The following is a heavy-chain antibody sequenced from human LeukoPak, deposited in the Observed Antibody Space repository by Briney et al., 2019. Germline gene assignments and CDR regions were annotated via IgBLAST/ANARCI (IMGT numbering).Heavy chain of an antibody. V-gene: IGHV3-23*01. J-gene: IGHJ6*03. Sequence: GGSLRLSCAASGFTFTNYAMSWVRQAPGKGLEWVSAISGSGARTYYADFVKGRLTISRDNSKNTLYLQMNSLRAEHTAVYYCAKNTKYCSSTSCYRAYYYYMDVWGKGTTVTVSS. CDR2: ISGSGART. D-gene: IGHD2-2*01. CDR3: AKNTKYCSSTSCYRAYYYYMDV. CDR1: GFTFTNYA.